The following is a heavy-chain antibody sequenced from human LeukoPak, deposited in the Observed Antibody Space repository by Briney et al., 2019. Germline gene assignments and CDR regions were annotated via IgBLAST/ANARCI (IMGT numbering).Heavy chain of an antibody. CDR3: ARGLEVGADRALDY. CDR2: IYSTGST. D-gene: IGHD1-1*01. J-gene: IGHJ4*02. Sequence: PSETLSLTCTVSGGSISNYYWSWIRQPAGKGLEWIGRIYSTGSTDYNPSLKSRVTTSVDTSKNQFSVKLDSVTAADTAVYYCARGLEVGADRALDYWGQGTLVTVST. V-gene: IGHV4-4*07. CDR1: GGSISNYY.